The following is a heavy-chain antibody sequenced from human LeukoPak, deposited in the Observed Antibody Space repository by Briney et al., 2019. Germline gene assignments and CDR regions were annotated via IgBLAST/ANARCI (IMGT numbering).Heavy chain of an antibody. Sequence: PVGSLRLSCAASRFTFSSYGMHSVRQAPRKGLEWVACIWHYGSNKYYAHSVKGPFTLSRNNSQNTLYLQMNSLRGQDQAVYYFAKGTCFTWFDPWGQGTLVTVSS. CDR3: AKGTCFTWFDP. CDR1: RFTFSSYG. V-gene: IGHV3-30*02. D-gene: IGHD3-10*02. J-gene: IGHJ5*02. CDR2: IWHYGSNK.